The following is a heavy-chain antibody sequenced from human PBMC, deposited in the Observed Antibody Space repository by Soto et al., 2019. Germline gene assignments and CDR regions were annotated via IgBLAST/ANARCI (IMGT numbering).Heavy chain of an antibody. CDR3: ASRCSSTSCYKVLDYYYGMDV. D-gene: IGHD2-2*02. J-gene: IGHJ6*02. Sequence: SVKVSCKSSGYTLTRYYMHLVRQAPGQGLEWMGWINPNSGGTNYAQKFQGRVTMTRDTSISTAYMELSRLRSEDTAVYYCASRCSSTSCYKVLDYYYGMDVWGQGTTVTVSS. V-gene: IGHV1-2*02. CDR2: INPNSGGT. CDR1: GYTLTRYY.